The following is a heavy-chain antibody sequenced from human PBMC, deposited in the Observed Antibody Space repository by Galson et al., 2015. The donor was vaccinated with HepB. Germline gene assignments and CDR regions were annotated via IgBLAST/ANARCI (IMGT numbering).Heavy chain of an antibody. CDR2: IYYSGST. V-gene: IGHV4-39*01. CDR1: GGSISSSSYY. Sequence: ETLSLTCTVSGGSISSSSYYWGWIRQPPGKGLEWIGSIYYSGSTYYNPSLKSRVTISVDTSKNQLSLQLSSVTAADTAVYYCARLAPLYDYVWGSFGYWGQGTLVTVSS. CDR3: ARLAPLYDYVWGSFGY. J-gene: IGHJ4*02. D-gene: IGHD3-16*01.